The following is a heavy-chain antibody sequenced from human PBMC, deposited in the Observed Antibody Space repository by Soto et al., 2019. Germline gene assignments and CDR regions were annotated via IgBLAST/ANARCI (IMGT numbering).Heavy chain of an antibody. CDR1: GFTFSSYA. CDR3: VKVYSSGSHFPDY. Sequence: GGSLRLSCAASGFTFSSYAMVWVRQTPGKGLEWFSAISARGDSTYYEDSVKGRFTISRDNSRNTLYLQMNSLRAEDTAVYTCVKVYSSGSHFPDYWGQGTLVTSPQ. J-gene: IGHJ4*02. D-gene: IGHD3-22*01. CDR2: ISARGDST. V-gene: IGHV3-23*01.